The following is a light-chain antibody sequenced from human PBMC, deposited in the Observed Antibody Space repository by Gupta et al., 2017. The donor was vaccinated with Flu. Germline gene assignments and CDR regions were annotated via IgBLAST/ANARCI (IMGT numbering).Light chain of an antibody. CDR1: RSDVGNYDL. J-gene: IGLJ3*02. V-gene: IGLV2-11*01. CDR3: GSYTANNSWG. CDR2: DVT. Sequence: SVTITCTGTRSDVGNYDLVSWYQHHPAHAPILIIFDVTKRTAGAPGRFSGSESGNTASLTISGLQADDDAYYYCGSYTANNSWGFGGGIKLTVL.